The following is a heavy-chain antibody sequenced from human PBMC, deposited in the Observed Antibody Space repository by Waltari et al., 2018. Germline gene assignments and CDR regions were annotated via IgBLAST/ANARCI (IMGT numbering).Heavy chain of an antibody. D-gene: IGHD2-2*01. CDR2: IYYSGST. J-gene: IGHJ4*02. CDR1: GGSIRSGRYY. CDR3: AREGVVPAAAFDY. Sequence: QVQLQESGPGLVKPSQTLSLTCTVPGGSIRSGRYYWSWLRQHPGKGLEWIGYIYYSGSTYYNPSLKSRVTISVDTSKNQFSLKLSSVTAADTAVYYCAREGVVPAAAFDYWGQGTLVTVSS. V-gene: IGHV4-31*03.